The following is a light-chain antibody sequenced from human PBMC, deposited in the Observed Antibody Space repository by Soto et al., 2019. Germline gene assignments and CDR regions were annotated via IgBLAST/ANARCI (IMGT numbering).Light chain of an antibody. CDR3: SSYTSSSTYV. V-gene: IGLV2-14*01. CDR2: DVS. J-gene: IGLJ1*01. Sequence: QSVLTQPASVSGSPGQSITISCTGTSSDVGNYNYVSWYQQHPGKAPKLMIHDVSNRPSGVSNRFSGSKSGNTASLTISGLQAEDEADYYCSSYTSSSTYVFRTGTKLTVL. CDR1: SSDVGNYNY.